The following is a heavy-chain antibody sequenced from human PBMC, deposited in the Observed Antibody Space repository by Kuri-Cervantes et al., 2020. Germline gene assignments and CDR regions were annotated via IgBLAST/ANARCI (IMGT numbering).Heavy chain of an antibody. J-gene: IGHJ6*02. CDR1: GGSISSYY. Sequence: GSLRLSCTVSGGSISSYYWSWIRQPPGKGLEWIGYIYYSGSTNYNPSLKSRVTISVDTSKNQFSLKLSSVTAADTAVYYCARVGVYSSGWGGNYYYGMDVWGQGTTVTVSS. V-gene: IGHV4-59*01. CDR3: ARVGVYSSGWGGNYYYGMDV. CDR2: IYYSGST. D-gene: IGHD6-19*01.